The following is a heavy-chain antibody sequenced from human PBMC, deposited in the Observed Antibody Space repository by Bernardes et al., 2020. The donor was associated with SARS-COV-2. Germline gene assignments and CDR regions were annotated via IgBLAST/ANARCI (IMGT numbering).Heavy chain of an antibody. CDR3: AKSSGQQGLCSMDT. CDR2: IFSCTSRT. J-gene: IGHJ6*02. D-gene: IGHD6-13*01. V-gene: IGHV3-23*03. CDR1: GFSFSNTA. Sequence: WESLSLSCAVSGFSFSNTAVFWVRQAPGPGLEWVLVIFSCTSRTYYADPVKRRLIVARDNSKNSLYLQMHSLRADDAAVYFCAKSSGQQGLCSMDTLGQWTAVTGSS.